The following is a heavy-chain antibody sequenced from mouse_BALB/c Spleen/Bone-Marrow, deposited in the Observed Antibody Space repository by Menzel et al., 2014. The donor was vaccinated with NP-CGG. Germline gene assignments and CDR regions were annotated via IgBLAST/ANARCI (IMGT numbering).Heavy chain of an antibody. D-gene: IGHD1-2*01. J-gene: IGHJ4*01. Sequence: VQLQQSGAELVKPGASVKLSCTASGFNIKDTYIHWVKRRPEQGLEWIGRIDPANGNTKYDPKFQGKATITADTSSNTASLQLSSLTSEDTAVYYCARRLRPAMDYWGQGTSVTVSS. CDR3: ARRLRPAMDY. CDR2: IDPANGNT. V-gene: IGHV14-3*02. CDR1: GFNIKDTY.